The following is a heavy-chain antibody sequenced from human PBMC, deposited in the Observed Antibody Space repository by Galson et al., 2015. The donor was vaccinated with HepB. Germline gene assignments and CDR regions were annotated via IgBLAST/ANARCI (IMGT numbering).Heavy chain of an antibody. CDR3: ARGRPLDIMVQGVHPLGY. D-gene: IGHD3-10*01. CDR2: MNPNSGNT. V-gene: IGHV1-8*01. Sequence: SVKVSCKASGYTFTSYDINWVRQATGQGLEWMGWMNPNSGNTGYAQKFQGRVTMTRNTSISTAYMELSSLRSEDTAVYYCARGRPLDIMVQGVHPLGYWGQGTLVTVSS. CDR1: GYTFTSYD. J-gene: IGHJ4*02.